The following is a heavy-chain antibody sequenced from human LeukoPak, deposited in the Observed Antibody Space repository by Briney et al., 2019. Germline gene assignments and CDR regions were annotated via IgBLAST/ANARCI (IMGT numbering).Heavy chain of an antibody. V-gene: IGHV3-23*01. J-gene: IGHJ4*02. CDR1: GFRFSNYA. D-gene: IGHD2-2*01. Sequence: GGSLRLSCAASGFRFSNYAMTWVRQAPRKGLEWVSGTSDSGGSTYYADSVKGRFTISRDNSKNTLFLQMNSLRAEDTAVYYCARDEGGTYCSNTSCPIDYWGQGTLVTVSS. CDR3: ARDEGGTYCSNTSCPIDY. CDR2: TSDSGGST.